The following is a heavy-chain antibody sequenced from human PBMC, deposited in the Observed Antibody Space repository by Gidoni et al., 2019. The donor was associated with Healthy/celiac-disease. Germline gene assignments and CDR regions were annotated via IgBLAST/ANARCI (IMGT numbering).Heavy chain of an antibody. D-gene: IGHD4-17*01. Sequence: ELQPVESGGGLFTPVWSLILSCAASRFTFCSYIMNVVHQAPGKGLERVSCISSSSNYIYYANSVKGRFTISRDNAKNTLYLQMNSVRAEDTAVYYCARDDYGVVADAFDIWGQGTMVTVSS. CDR3: ARDDYGVVADAFDI. V-gene: IGHV3-21*01. CDR1: RFTFCSYI. CDR2: ISSSSNYI. J-gene: IGHJ3*02.